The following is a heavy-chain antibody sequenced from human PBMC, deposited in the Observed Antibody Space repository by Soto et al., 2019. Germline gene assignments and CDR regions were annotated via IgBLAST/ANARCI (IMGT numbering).Heavy chain of an antibody. J-gene: IGHJ4*02. CDR1: GFNFSPFA. Sequence: QVQLVESGGGVVQPGRSLRLSCAASGFNFSPFAMHWVRQAPGKGLEWVAAIRSDGNTKYYADSVKDRFTISRDNSKIMLYLQMNGMRAEDTDVYYCASGDRPASGTDWWGQGTLVTVSS. CDR3: ASGDRPASGTDW. D-gene: IGHD6-13*01. CDR2: IRSDGNTK. V-gene: IGHV3-33*03.